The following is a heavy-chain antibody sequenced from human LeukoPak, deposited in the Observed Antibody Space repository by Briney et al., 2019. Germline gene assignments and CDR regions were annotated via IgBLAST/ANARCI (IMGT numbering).Heavy chain of an antibody. Sequence: PGGSLRLSCAASGFTFSSYGMSWVRQAPGKGLEWVSAISGSGGSTYYADSVKGRFTISRDNSKNTLYLQMNSLRVEDTAVYYCAKWRSFLWGFDYWGQGTLVTVSS. CDR3: AKWRSFLWGFDY. D-gene: IGHD3-16*01. CDR2: ISGSGGST. J-gene: IGHJ4*02. V-gene: IGHV3-23*01. CDR1: GFTFSSYG.